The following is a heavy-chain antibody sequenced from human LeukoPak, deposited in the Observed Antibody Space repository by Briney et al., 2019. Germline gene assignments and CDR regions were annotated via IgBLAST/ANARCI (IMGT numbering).Heavy chain of an antibody. J-gene: IGHJ5*02. D-gene: IGHD2-2*01. V-gene: IGHV1-8*01. Sequence: GASVKVSCKASGYTFTSYDINWVRQATGQGLEWMGWMNPNSGNTGYAQKFQGRVTMTRNTSISTAYMELSSLRSEDTAVYYCARRLGYCSRTSCFNWFDPWGQGTLVTVSS. CDR1: GYTFTSYD. CDR3: ARRLGYCSRTSCFNWFDP. CDR2: MNPNSGNT.